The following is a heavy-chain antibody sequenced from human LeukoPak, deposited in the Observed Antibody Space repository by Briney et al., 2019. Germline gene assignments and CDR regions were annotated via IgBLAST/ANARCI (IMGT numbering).Heavy chain of an antibody. V-gene: IGHV1-8*01. CDR3: ARGRGYHHDY. J-gene: IGHJ4*02. CDR1: GYTFTSYG. CDR2: MNPNSGST. D-gene: IGHD6-25*01. Sequence: ASVKVSCKASGYTFTSYGINWVRQATGLGLEWMGWMNPNSGSTGSAQKFRGRVTMTRNTSISTVYMELSSLRSEDTALYYGARGRGYHHDYWGQGTLVTVSS.